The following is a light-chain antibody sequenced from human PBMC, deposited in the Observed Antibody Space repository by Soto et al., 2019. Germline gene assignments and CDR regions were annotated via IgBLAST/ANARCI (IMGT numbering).Light chain of an antibody. V-gene: IGLV1-40*01. CDR2: GNS. CDR3: QSYGDSLSGYV. J-gene: IGLJ1*01. CDR1: NSNIGAGYD. Sequence: QSVLTQPPSVSGAPGQMVTISCTGSNSNIGAGYDVHWYQQLPGTAPKLLIYGNSNRPSGVPDRFSGSKSGTSASLTITGLHAEDEADYYCQSYGDSLSGYVFGTGTKVTVL.